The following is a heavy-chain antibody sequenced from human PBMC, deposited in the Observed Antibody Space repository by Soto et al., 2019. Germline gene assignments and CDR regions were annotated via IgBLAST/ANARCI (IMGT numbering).Heavy chain of an antibody. Sequence: ASVKVSCKASGGTFSSYAISWVRQAPGQGLEWMGGIIPIFGTANYAQKFQGRVTITADESTSTAYMELSSLRSEDTAVYYCAREPDYGDYPNWFDPWGQGTLVTVSS. CDR2: IIPIFGTA. D-gene: IGHD4-17*01. CDR3: AREPDYGDYPNWFDP. V-gene: IGHV1-69*13. CDR1: GGTFSSYA. J-gene: IGHJ5*02.